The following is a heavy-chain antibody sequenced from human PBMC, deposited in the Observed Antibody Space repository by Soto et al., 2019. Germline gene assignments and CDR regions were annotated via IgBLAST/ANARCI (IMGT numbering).Heavy chain of an antibody. V-gene: IGHV6-1*01. Sequence: SQTLSLTCAISGDSVSSNRAAWSWIRQSPSRGLEWLGRTYFRSKWYKDYAISVKSRITINPDTSKNQFSLQLNSVTPEDTAVYYCVRDVGGGELLDYWGQGTLVTVSS. CDR3: VRDVGGGELLDY. CDR1: GDSVSSNRAA. CDR2: TYFRSKWYK. D-gene: IGHD1-26*01. J-gene: IGHJ4*02.